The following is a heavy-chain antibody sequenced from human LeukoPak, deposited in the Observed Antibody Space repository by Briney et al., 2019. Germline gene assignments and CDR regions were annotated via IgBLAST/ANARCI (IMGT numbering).Heavy chain of an antibody. Sequence: ASVKVSCKASGYTFTGYYMHWVRQAPGQGLEWMGWINPNSGGANYAQKFQGRVTMTRDTSISTAYMELSRLRSDDTAVYYCARVMYYDFWSGYYPPFDYWGQGTLVTVSS. V-gene: IGHV1-2*02. J-gene: IGHJ4*02. CDR1: GYTFTGYY. D-gene: IGHD3-3*01. CDR2: INPNSGGA. CDR3: ARVMYYDFWSGYYPPFDY.